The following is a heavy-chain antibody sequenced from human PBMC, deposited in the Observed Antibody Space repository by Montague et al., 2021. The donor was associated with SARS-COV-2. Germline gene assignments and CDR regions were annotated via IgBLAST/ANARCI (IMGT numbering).Heavy chain of an antibody. Sequence: SETLSLTCTVSGGSISSNNYYWDWIRQPPGKGLEWIGSIYDSGSTYYXPSLKSRVTISVDTSENHFSLKLSSVTAADTAVYYCARRGRKLLPVATTIGGFDIWGQGTMVTVSS. CDR2: IYDSGST. CDR3: ARRGRKLLPVATTIGGFDI. J-gene: IGHJ3*02. V-gene: IGHV4-39*02. D-gene: IGHD5-12*01. CDR1: GGSISSNNYY.